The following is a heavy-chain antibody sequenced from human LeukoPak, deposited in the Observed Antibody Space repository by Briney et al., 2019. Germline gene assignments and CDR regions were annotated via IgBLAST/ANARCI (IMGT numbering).Heavy chain of an antibody. CDR3: ARGRGSSAAGTFDY. Sequence: PSETLSLTCAVYGGSFSGYYWSWIRQPPGKGLEWIGEINHSGSTNYNPSLKSRVTISVDTSKNQFSLKLSSVTAADTAVYYCARGRGSSAAGTFDYCGQGTLVTVSS. D-gene: IGHD3-10*01. CDR2: INHSGST. V-gene: IGHV4-34*01. J-gene: IGHJ4*02. CDR1: GGSFSGYY.